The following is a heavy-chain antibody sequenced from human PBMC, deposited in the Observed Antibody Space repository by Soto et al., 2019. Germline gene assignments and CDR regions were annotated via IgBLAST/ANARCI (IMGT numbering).Heavy chain of an antibody. J-gene: IGHJ3*02. Sequence: SETLSLTCTVSGGSISSGGYYWSWIRQHPGKGLEWIGYIYYSGSTYYNPSLKSRVTISVDTSKNQFSLKLSSVTAADTAVYYCAALRITMVRGVINHAFDIWGQGTMVTVSS. CDR3: AALRITMVRGVINHAFDI. CDR1: GGSISSGGYY. CDR2: IYYSGST. D-gene: IGHD3-10*01. V-gene: IGHV4-31*03.